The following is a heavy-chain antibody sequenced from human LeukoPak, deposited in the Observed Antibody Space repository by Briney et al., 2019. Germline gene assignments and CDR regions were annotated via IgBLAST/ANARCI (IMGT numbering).Heavy chain of an antibody. D-gene: IGHD5-18*01. Sequence: PGRSLRLSCAASGFTFDDYAMHWVRQAPGKGLEWVSGISWNSGSIGYADSVKGRFTISRDNAKNSLYLQMNSLRAEDTALYYCAKGGYSYGSNYFDYWGQGTLVTVSS. J-gene: IGHJ4*02. CDR2: ISWNSGSI. CDR1: GFTFDDYA. CDR3: AKGGYSYGSNYFDY. V-gene: IGHV3-9*01.